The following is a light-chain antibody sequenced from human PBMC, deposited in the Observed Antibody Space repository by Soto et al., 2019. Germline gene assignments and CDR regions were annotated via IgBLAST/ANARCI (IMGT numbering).Light chain of an antibody. J-gene: IGLJ1*01. CDR3: SSYTSSSTYV. CDR2: DVS. V-gene: IGLV2-14*01. CDR1: SSDVGGYNY. Sequence: QSALTQPASVSGSPGQSIAISCTGTSSDVGGYNYVSWYQQHPGKAPKVLINDVSNRPSGVSIRFSGSKSGNTASLTISGLQAEDEADYYCSSYTSSSTYVFGTGTKLTVL.